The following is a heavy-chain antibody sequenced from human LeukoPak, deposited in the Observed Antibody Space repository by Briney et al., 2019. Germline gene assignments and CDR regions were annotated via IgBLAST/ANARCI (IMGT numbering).Heavy chain of an antibody. CDR3: ARGIVGDAFDY. V-gene: IGHV3-7*01. Sequence: GGSLRLSCAASGFTFSSYWMSWVRQAPGKGLEWVANIKQDGSEKYYVDSVKGRFTISRDNAMNSLYLQMNSLRAEDTAVYYCARGIVGDAFDYWGQGTLVTVSS. D-gene: IGHD1-26*01. J-gene: IGHJ4*02. CDR1: GFTFSSYW. CDR2: IKQDGSEK.